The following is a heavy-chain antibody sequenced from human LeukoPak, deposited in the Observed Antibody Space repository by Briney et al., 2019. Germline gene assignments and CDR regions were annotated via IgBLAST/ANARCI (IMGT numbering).Heavy chain of an antibody. CDR1: GYSISSAYH. CDR3: GRYGATFDL. CDR2: NHQSGTT. Sequence: PSETLSLTCAVSGYSISSAYHGGFFRPPPGKRLQCFGINHQSGTTDYYPSLKRRITILVDTTKNQFSVKLRSVTAADTAVYYCGRYGATFDLWGRGTMVTVSS. V-gene: IGHV4-38-2*01. J-gene: IGHJ2*01. D-gene: IGHD1-26*01.